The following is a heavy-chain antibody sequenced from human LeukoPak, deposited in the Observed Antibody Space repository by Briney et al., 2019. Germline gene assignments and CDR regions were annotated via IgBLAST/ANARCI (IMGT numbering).Heavy chain of an antibody. J-gene: IGHJ4*02. CDR2: INHSGST. D-gene: IGHD3-10*01. V-gene: IGHV4-34*01. CDR3: ASRGVRGVIIYAFDY. Sequence: SETLSLTCAVYGRSFSGYYWSWIRQPPGKGLEWIGEINHSGSTNYNPSLKSRVTISVDTSKNQFSLKLSSVTAADTAVYYCASRGVRGVIIYAFDYWGQGTLVTVSS. CDR1: GRSFSGYY.